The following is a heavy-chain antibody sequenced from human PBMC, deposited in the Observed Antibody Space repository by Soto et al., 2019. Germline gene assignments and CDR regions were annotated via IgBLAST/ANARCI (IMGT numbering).Heavy chain of an antibody. Sequence: SETLSLTCTVSGGSISSGGYYWSWIRQHPGKGLEWIGYIFYSGTTYYNPSLRSRVTISVDTSKNQFSLKLTSVTAADTAVYYCARDYYDSSDYTTNWFDPWGQGTLVTVSS. V-gene: IGHV4-31*03. CDR3: ARDYYDSSDYTTNWFDP. CDR2: IFYSGTT. CDR1: GGSISSGGYY. J-gene: IGHJ5*02. D-gene: IGHD3-22*01.